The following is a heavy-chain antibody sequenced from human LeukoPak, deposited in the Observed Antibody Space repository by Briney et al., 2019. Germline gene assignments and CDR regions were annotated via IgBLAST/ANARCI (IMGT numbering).Heavy chain of an antibody. J-gene: IGHJ6*02. Sequence: PGGSLRLTCAASGFTFSSYSMNWVRQAPGKGLEWVSYISSSSSTIYYADSVKGRFTISRDNAKNSLYLQMNSLRAEDTAVYYCARDLVAMVRGGTGMDVRGQGTTVTVSS. CDR1: GFTFSSYS. V-gene: IGHV3-48*01. D-gene: IGHD3-10*01. CDR3: ARDLVAMVRGGTGMDV. CDR2: ISSSSSTI.